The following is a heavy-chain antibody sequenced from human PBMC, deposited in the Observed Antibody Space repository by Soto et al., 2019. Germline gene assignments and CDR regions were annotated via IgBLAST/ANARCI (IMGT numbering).Heavy chain of an antibody. Sequence: EVQLLESGGGLVQPGGSLRLSCAASGFTFSSYAMSWVRQAPGKGLEWVSGISGSGGSTYYADSVKGRFTISRNNSKNTLDLEMSSLSAEDTAVYYCAKDFSGYSSGWILSYFDYWGQGTLVTVSS. V-gene: IGHV3-23*01. J-gene: IGHJ4*02. D-gene: IGHD6-19*01. CDR1: GFTFSSYA. CDR2: ISGSGGST. CDR3: AKDFSGYSSGWILSYFDY.